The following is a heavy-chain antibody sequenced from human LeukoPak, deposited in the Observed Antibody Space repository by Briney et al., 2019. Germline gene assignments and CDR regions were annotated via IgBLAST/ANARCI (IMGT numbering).Heavy chain of an antibody. V-gene: IGHV1-2*04. CDR3: ARGGQWLRENWFDP. Sequence: ASVTVSCTASGYTFTDYYMHWVRQAPGQGLEWMGWINPNSGGTNYAQKFQGWVTMTRDTSISTAYMELSRLRSDDTAVYYCARGGQWLRENWFDPWGQGTLVTVSS. CDR1: GYTFTDYY. J-gene: IGHJ5*02. CDR2: INPNSGGT. D-gene: IGHD3-22*01.